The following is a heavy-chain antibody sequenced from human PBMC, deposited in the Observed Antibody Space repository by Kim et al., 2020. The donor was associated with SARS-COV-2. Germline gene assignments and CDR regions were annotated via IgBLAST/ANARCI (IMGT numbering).Heavy chain of an antibody. CDR2: IKPDGSDQ. J-gene: IGHJ5*02. CDR1: GFTFSSYW. CDR3: GRGIRDSPYNCFDP. Sequence: GGSLRLSCAASGFTFSSYWMTWVRQAPGKGLEWVANIKPDGSDQNYVDSVKGRFTISRDNAKNSLYLHMNSLRAEDTAVYYCGRGIRDSPYNCFDPWGQGTLVTVSS. D-gene: IGHD2-21*02. V-gene: IGHV3-7*01.